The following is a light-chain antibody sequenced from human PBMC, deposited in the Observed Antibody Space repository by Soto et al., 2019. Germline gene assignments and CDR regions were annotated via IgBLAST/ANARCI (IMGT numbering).Light chain of an antibody. Sequence: QSVLTQPRSVSGSPGQSVTISCTGTSSDVGGYNYVSWYQQHPGKAPKLMIYDVSKRPSGVPDRFSGSKSGNTASLTISGLQAEDEADYYCCSYAGSGTWVFGGGTKLTVL. CDR2: DVS. J-gene: IGLJ3*02. CDR3: CSYAGSGTWV. V-gene: IGLV2-11*01. CDR1: SSDVGGYNY.